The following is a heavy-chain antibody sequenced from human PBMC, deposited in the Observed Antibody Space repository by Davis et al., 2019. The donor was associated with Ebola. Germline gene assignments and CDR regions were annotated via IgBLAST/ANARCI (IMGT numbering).Heavy chain of an antibody. CDR1: GYSFTSYW. CDR2: IYPGDSDT. V-gene: IGHV5-51*01. J-gene: IGHJ6*03. D-gene: IGHD6-6*01. Sequence: GESLKISCKGSGYSFTSYWIGWVRQMPGKGLEWMGIIYPGDSDTRYSPSFQGQVTISADKSISTAYLQWSSLKASDTAMYYCARQYSSSSGRKMYYYYMDVWGKGTTVTVSS. CDR3: ARQYSSSSGRKMYYYYMDV.